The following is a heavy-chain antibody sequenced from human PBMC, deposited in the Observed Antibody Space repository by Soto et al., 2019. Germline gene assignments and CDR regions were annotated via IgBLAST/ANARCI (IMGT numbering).Heavy chain of an antibody. Sequence: SETLSLTGTVSGGSSSSYYWSWIRQPPGKGLEWIGYIYYSGSTNYNPSLKSRVTISVDTSKNQFSLKLSSVTAADTAVYYCARHYYDSSGYYLGVFDYWGQGTLVTVSS. CDR1: GGSSSSYY. CDR2: IYYSGST. V-gene: IGHV4-59*01. J-gene: IGHJ4*02. CDR3: ARHYYDSSGYYLGVFDY. D-gene: IGHD3-22*01.